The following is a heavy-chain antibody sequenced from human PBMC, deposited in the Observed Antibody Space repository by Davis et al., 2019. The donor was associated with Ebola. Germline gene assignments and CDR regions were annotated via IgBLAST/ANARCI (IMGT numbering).Heavy chain of an antibody. CDR3: ARDFYYGGS. V-gene: IGHV3-74*01. CDR1: GFTVSSNY. Sequence: GESLKISCAASGFTVSSNYMSWVRQAPGKGLVWVSRIESDGRSTTYADSVKGRFTISRDNAKNTLYLQMNSLRAEDTAVYYCARDFYYGGSWGQGTLVTVSS. J-gene: IGHJ4*02. CDR2: IESDGRST. D-gene: IGHD4-23*01.